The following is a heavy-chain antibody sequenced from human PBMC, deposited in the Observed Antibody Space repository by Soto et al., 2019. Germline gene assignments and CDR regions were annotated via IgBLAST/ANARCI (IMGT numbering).Heavy chain of an antibody. CDR2: ISSPSTTR. CDR3: ATTGDSGWYQGY. Sequence: EVQLVESGGGLVQTGGSLRLSCAASGFTFSAYSMNWVRQAPGKGLEWVSYISSPSTTRFYAASVEGRFTISRDNAKRSLYLQMNSLRDEDTAVYYCATTGDSGWYQGYGGQGTLVTVSS. CDR1: GFTFSAYS. J-gene: IGHJ4*02. D-gene: IGHD6-19*01. V-gene: IGHV3-48*02.